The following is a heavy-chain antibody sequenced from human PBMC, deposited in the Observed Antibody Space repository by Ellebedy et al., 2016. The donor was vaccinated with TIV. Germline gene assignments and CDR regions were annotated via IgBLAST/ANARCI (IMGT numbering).Heavy chain of an antibody. CDR2: IIPIFGTA. CDR1: GGTFSSYA. CDR3: ARARVITGKGSPLRY. D-gene: IGHD1-20*01. Sequence: SVKVSCXASGGTFSSYAISWVRQAPGQGLEWMGGIIPIFGTANYAQKFQGRVTITADESTSTAYMELSSLRSEDTAVYYCARARVITGKGSPLRYWGQGTLVTVSS. V-gene: IGHV1-69*13. J-gene: IGHJ4*02.